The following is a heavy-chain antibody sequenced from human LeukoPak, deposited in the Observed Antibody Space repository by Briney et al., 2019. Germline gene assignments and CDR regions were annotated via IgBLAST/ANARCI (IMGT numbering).Heavy chain of an antibody. Sequence: PGGSLRLSCAASGFTFRDYFMSWLRQAPGKGLEWVAYTNTAGNTIYYADSMKGRFTISRDNAKNSLYLQMNTPRAEDTAVYYCARATYDSSAVDAFDIWGQGTMVTVSP. D-gene: IGHD3-22*01. CDR2: TNTAGNTI. V-gene: IGHV3-11*01. CDR1: GFTFRDYF. J-gene: IGHJ3*02. CDR3: ARATYDSSAVDAFDI.